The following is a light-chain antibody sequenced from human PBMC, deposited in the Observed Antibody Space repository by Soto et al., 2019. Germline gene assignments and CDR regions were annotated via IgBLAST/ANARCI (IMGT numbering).Light chain of an antibody. CDR3: GSWDNSLSAYV. Sequence: QSVLTQPPSVSAAPGQKVTISCSGSSSNIGNNYVSWYQHLPGTAPKLLMYDNDKRPSGIPDRFSGSKSGTSATLGITGLQTGDEADYYCGSWDNSLSAYVFGTGTQLTVL. CDR2: DND. CDR1: SSNIGNNY. V-gene: IGLV1-51*01. J-gene: IGLJ1*01.